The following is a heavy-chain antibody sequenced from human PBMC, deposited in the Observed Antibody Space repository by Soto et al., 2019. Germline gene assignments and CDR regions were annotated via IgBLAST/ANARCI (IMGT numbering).Heavy chain of an antibody. Sequence: QVQLVQSGAEVKKPGASVKVSCKASGYTFTGYYMHWVRQAPGQGLEWMGWINPNSGGTNYAQKFQGRVTMTRDTSISTAYMELSRLRSDDTAVYYCAASGGILTGYYNWYFDLWGRGTLVTVSS. V-gene: IGHV1-2*02. CDR2: INPNSGGT. D-gene: IGHD3-9*01. CDR1: GYTFTGYY. J-gene: IGHJ2*01. CDR3: AASGGILTGYYNWYFDL.